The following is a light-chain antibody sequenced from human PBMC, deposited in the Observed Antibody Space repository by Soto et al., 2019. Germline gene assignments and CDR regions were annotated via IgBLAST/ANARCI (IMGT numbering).Light chain of an antibody. CDR3: CSYAVHSAHWV. Sequence: QSVLTQPASVSGSPGQSITLSCTGTSSDIGSYNLVSWYQRHPGRAPKLMVYEGSRRPSGVSNRFSGSKSGNTASLTISGLQAEDEADYFCCSYAVHSAHWVFGGGTKLTVL. CDR2: EGS. J-gene: IGLJ3*02. V-gene: IGLV2-23*01. CDR1: SSDIGSYNL.